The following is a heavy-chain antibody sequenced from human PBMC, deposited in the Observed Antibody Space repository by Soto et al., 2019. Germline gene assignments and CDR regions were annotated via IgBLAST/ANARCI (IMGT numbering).Heavy chain of an antibody. CDR3: AIDWLTSGYGNLYSYYGMHV. CDR1: GGSVSSNSAA. Sequence: SQTLSLTCAISGGSVSSNSAAWNWMRQSPSRGLEWLGRTYYRSKWYNDYAVSVKSRITINPDTSKNQFSLQLNSVTPEGTAVYYCAIDWLTSGYGNLYSYYGMHVWGQGTTVTVSS. CDR2: TYYRSKWYN. V-gene: IGHV6-1*01. D-gene: IGHD5-12*01. J-gene: IGHJ6*02.